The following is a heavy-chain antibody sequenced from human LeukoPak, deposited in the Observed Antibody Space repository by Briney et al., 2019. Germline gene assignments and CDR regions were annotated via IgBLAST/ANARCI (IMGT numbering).Heavy chain of an antibody. Sequence: ASVKVSCKASGGTFRSYAISWVRQARGQGLGWMGRIIPIYGTANYAQKFQGRVTITTDESTSTAYMELSSLRSEDTAIYYCARDVYYGGYFDYWGQGTLVTVSS. CDR2: IIPIYGTA. D-gene: IGHD3-10*01. CDR1: GGTFRSYA. J-gene: IGHJ4*02. CDR3: ARDVYYGGYFDY. V-gene: IGHV1-69*05.